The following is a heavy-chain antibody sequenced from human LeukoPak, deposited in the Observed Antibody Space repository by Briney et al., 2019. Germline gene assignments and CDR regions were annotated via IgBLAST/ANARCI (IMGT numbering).Heavy chain of an antibody. CDR2: IYTSGST. Sequence: KPSETLSLTCTVSGGSISSYYWSWIRQPPGKGLEWIGYIYTSGSTNYNTSLKSRVTISVDTTKNQFSLKLRCLAAADTAVYYCARHVNSGSYFYYYYYMDVWGKGTTVTVSS. CDR1: GGSISSYY. V-gene: IGHV4-4*09. D-gene: IGHD1-26*01. CDR3: ARHVNSGSYFYYYYYMDV. J-gene: IGHJ6*03.